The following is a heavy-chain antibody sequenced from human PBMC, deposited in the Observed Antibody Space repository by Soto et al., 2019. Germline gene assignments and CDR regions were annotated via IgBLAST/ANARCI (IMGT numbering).Heavy chain of an antibody. CDR3: ARSVVTYYWYFDL. CDR1: GGTFSSYT. CDR2: IIPILGIA. Sequence: QVQLVQSGAEVKKPGSSVKVSCKASGGTFSSYTISWVRQAPGQGLEWMGRIIPILGIANYAQKFQGRVTITADKSTSTAYMELSSMRSEDTAVYYCARSVVTYYWYFDLWGRGTLVTVSS. J-gene: IGHJ2*01. V-gene: IGHV1-69*02. D-gene: IGHD2-21*02.